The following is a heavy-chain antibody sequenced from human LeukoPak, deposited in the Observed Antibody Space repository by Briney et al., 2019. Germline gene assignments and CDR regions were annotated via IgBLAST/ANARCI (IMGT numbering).Heavy chain of an antibody. J-gene: IGHJ4*02. CDR3: ASGRGY. V-gene: IGHV3-21*01. Sequence: TPGGSLRLSCAASGFTFSSYTLIWVRQAPGKGLEWVSCISSSSSYKEYADSVKGRFTISRDNAKNSLFLQMNGLRAEDTAVYYCASGRGYWGQGTRVTVSS. CDR2: ISSSSSYK. CDR1: GFTFSSYT. D-gene: IGHD3-10*01.